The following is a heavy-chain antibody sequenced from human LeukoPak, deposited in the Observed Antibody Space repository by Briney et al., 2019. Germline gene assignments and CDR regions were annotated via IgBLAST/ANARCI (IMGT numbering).Heavy chain of an antibody. CDR3: AREMYYYDSSGYYPHGY. J-gene: IGHJ4*02. D-gene: IGHD3-22*01. CDR1: GYTFTAYY. V-gene: IGHV1-2*02. CDR2: INPNTGGA. Sequence: ASVKVSCKASGYTFTAYYLHWVRQAPGQGLEWMGWINPNTGGAKYAQKFQGRLTMTRDTSISTAYMELSRLRSDDTAVYYCAREMYYYDSSGYYPHGYWGQGTLVTVSS.